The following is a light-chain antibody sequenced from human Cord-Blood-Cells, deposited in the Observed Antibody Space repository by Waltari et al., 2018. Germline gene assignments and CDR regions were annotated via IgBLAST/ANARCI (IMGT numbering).Light chain of an antibody. J-gene: IGLJ3*02. Sequence: SYELTQPPSVSVSPGQTARITCSGDVLPKQYAYWYQQKPGQAPVLVIYKDSERPSGIPERFSGSSSGKTVTLTISGVQAEDEADYYCQSADSSGTFPYWVFGGGTKLTVL. CDR1: VLPKQY. CDR2: KDS. V-gene: IGLV3-25*03. CDR3: QSADSSGTFPYWV.